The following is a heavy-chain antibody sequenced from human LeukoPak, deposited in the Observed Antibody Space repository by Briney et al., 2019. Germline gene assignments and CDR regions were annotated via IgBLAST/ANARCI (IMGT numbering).Heavy chain of an antibody. D-gene: IGHD3-10*01. Sequence: ASVKVSCKASGYTFTSYGISWVRQAPGQGLEWMGWISAYNGNTNYAQKLQGRVTMTRDMSTSTVYMELSSLRSEDTAVYYCARADYYKTDFDYWGQGTLVTVSS. CDR1: GYTFTSYG. CDR3: ARADYYKTDFDY. V-gene: IGHV1-18*01. J-gene: IGHJ4*02. CDR2: ISAYNGNT.